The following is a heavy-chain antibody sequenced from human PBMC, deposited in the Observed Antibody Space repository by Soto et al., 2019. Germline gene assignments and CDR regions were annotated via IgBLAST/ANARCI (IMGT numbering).Heavy chain of an antibody. CDR2: ISGSGGST. CDR3: ARRGSGGNYDY. D-gene: IGHD1-26*01. V-gene: IGHV3-23*01. J-gene: IGHJ4*02. Sequence: EVQLLESGGGLVQPGGSLRLSCAASGFTFSSYAMRWVRQAPGKGLEWVSAISGSGGSTYYADSVKGRFTISRDNSKNTLYLQMNSLGAEDTAVYYCARRGSGGNYDYWGQGTLVTVSS. CDR1: GFTFSSYA.